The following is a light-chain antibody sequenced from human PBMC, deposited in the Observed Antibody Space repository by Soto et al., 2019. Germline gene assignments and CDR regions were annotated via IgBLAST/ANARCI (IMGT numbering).Light chain of an antibody. J-gene: IGKJ1*01. CDR1: QNVLYSSDNENY. CDR2: WAS. CDR3: QQYYSTPWT. V-gene: IGKV4-1*01. Sequence: DIVMTQSPDSLAVSLGERANINCKSSQNVLYSSDNENYLAWYQQKPGQPPKLLIYWASTRESGVPDRFSGSGSGTDFTLTISSLQAEDVPVYYCQQYYSTPWTFGQGTKVEIK.